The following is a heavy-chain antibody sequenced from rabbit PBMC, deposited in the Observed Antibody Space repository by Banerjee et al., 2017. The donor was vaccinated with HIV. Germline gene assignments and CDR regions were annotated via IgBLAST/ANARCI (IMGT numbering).Heavy chain of an antibody. CDR3: ARRNIYDYAGDTYGYAYYGMDL. J-gene: IGHJ6*01. D-gene: IGHD6-1*01. CDR2: IYTGSRSA. V-gene: IGHV1S40*01. CDR1: GFSFSSNA. Sequence: QSLEESGGDLVKPGASLTLTCTASGFSFSSNAMCWVRQAPGKGLEWIGCIYTGSRSAFYASWAKGRFTISKTSSTTVTLQMTSLTAADTATYFCARRNIYDYAGDTYGYAYYGMDLWGQGTLVTVS.